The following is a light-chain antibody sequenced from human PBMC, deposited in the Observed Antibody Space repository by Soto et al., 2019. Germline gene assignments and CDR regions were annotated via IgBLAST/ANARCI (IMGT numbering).Light chain of an antibody. J-gene: IGLJ2*01. CDR2: DVT. CDR1: SSDVGSYNY. V-gene: IGLV2-11*01. CDR3: CSYAGTYTPVV. Sequence: QSALTQPRSVSGSPGQSVAISCTGTSSDVGSYNYVSWYQQHPGKAPKLMIYDVTKRPSGVPDRFSGSKSGSTASLTISGLQTEDEADYYCCSYAGTYTPVVFGGGTKLTVL.